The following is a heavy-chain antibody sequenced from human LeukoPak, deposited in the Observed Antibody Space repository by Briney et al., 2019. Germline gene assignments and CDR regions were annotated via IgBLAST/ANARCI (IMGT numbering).Heavy chain of an antibody. CDR1: GGSISSSSYY. D-gene: IGHD1-26*01. CDR2: IYYSGST. Sequence: SETLSLTCTVSGGSISSSSYYWGWIRQPPGKGLEWIGSIYYSGSTYYNPSLKSRVTISVDTSKNQFSLKLSSVTAADTAVYYCARELLYFDYWGQGTLVTVSS. J-gene: IGHJ4*02. V-gene: IGHV4-39*07. CDR3: ARELLYFDY.